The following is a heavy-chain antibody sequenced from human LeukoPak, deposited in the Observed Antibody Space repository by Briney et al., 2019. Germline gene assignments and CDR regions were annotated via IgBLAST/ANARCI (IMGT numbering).Heavy chain of an antibody. D-gene: IGHD3-22*01. CDR1: GFTFSSYA. Sequence: GGSLRLSCAASGFTFSSYAMHWVRQAPGKGLEWVAVISYDGSNKYYADSVKGRFTISRDNSKNTLYLQMNSLRVEDTAVYYCARAAGYYDSSGYYYHYWGQGTLVTVSS. J-gene: IGHJ4*02. CDR3: ARAAGYYDSSGYYYHY. CDR2: ISYDGSNK. V-gene: IGHV3-30-3*01.